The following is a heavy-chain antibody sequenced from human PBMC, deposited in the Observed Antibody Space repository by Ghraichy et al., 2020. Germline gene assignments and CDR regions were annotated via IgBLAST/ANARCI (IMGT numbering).Heavy chain of an antibody. CDR2: ISGSGGST. Sequence: GGSLRLSCAASGFTFSSYAMSWVRQAPGKGLEWVSAISGSGGSTYYADSVKGRFTISRDNSKNTLYLEMNSLRAEDTAVYYCAKKTVAGTGYFDYWGQGTLVTVSS. V-gene: IGHV3-23*01. CDR3: AKKTVAGTGYFDY. J-gene: IGHJ4*02. D-gene: IGHD6-19*01. CDR1: GFTFSSYA.